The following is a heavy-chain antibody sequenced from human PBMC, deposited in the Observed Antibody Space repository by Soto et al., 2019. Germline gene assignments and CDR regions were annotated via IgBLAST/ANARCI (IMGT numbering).Heavy chain of an antibody. CDR1: GFTFSSYA. Sequence: QAGGSLRLSCAASGFTFSSYAMSWVRQAPGKGLEWVSAISGSGGSTYYADSVKGRFTISRDNSKNTLYLQMNSLRAEDTAVYYCACYGSSLWEWFDPWGQGTLVTVSS. CDR2: ISGSGGST. CDR3: ACYGSSLWEWFDP. D-gene: IGHD6-13*01. J-gene: IGHJ5*02. V-gene: IGHV3-23*01.